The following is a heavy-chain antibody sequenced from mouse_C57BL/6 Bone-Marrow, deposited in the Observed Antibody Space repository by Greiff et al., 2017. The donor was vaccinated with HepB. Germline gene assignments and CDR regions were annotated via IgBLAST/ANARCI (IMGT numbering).Heavy chain of an antibody. Sequence: EVKLMESGGGLVQPGGSLSLSCAASGFTFTDYYMSWVRQPPGKALEWLGVIRNKANGYTTEYSASVLGRCTISTYKSQIILYLQLNALRAEDSATYNCARYPPRAMYYWGQGTSVTVSS. J-gene: IGHJ4*01. CDR2: IRNKANGYTT. CDR1: GFTFTDYY. CDR3: ARYPPRAMYY. V-gene: IGHV7-3*01.